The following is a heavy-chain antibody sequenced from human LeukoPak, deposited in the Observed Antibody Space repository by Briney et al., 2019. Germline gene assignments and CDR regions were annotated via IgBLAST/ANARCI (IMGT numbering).Heavy chain of an antibody. Sequence: KSSETLSLTCTVSGGAITSSSYYWGWIRQPPGQGLEWIGSIYYSGSTYYNPSLKSRVTISVDTSKNQFSLKLNSVTAADTAVYYCARLSTYYYGSGSPKADYWGQGTLVTVSS. CDR3: ARLSTYYYGSGSPKADY. V-gene: IGHV4-39*07. J-gene: IGHJ4*02. CDR2: IYYSGST. CDR1: GGAITSSSYY. D-gene: IGHD3-10*01.